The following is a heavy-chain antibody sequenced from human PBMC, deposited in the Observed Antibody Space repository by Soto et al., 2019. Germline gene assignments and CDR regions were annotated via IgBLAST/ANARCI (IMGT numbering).Heavy chain of an antibody. CDR1: GYTLTELS. V-gene: IGHV1-24*01. D-gene: IGHD3-16*02. CDR3: ATPLIHYDYVWGSYPFEY. J-gene: IGHJ4*02. Sequence: ASVKVSCKVSGYTLTELSMHWVRQAPGKGLEWMGGFDPEDGETIYAQKFQGRVTMTEDTSTDTAYMELSSLRSEDTAVYYCATPLIHYDYVWGSYPFEYWGQGTLVTVSS. CDR2: FDPEDGET.